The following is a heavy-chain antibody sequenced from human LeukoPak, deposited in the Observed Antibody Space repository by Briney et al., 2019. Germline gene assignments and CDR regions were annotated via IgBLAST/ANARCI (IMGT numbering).Heavy chain of an antibody. CDR2: IYYSGSA. Sequence: SETLSLTCTVSGGSISSSSYYWGWIRQPPGKGLEWIGSIYYSGSAYYNPSLKSRVTISVDTSKNQFSLKLSSVTAADTAVYYCAKGSETYFLYYMDVWGKGTTVIITS. CDR1: GGSISSSSYY. J-gene: IGHJ6*03. D-gene: IGHD3-3*01. CDR3: AKGSETYFLYYMDV. V-gene: IGHV4-39*07.